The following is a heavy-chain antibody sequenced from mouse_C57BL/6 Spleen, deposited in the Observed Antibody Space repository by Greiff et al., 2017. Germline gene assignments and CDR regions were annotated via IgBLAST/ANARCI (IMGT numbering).Heavy chain of an antibody. J-gene: IGHJ1*03. Sequence: QVQLQQSGPELVKPGASVKISCKASGYAFSSSWMNWVQQRPGKGLEWIGRIYPGDGDTNYNGKFKGKATLTADKSSSTAYMQLSSLTSEDSAVYFCARSTTVGPWYFDVWGTGTTVTVSS. CDR3: ARSTTVGPWYFDV. CDR1: GYAFSSSW. D-gene: IGHD1-1*01. V-gene: IGHV1-82*01. CDR2: IYPGDGDT.